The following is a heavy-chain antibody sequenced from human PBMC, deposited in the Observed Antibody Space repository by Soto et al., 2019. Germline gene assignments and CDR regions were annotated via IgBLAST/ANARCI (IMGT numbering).Heavy chain of an antibody. CDR1: GFTFSSYA. V-gene: IGHV3-30-3*01. CDR2: ISYDGSNK. Sequence: GGALRLSCAASGFTFSSYAMHWVRQALGKGLEWVAVISYDGSNKYYADSVKGRFTISRDNSKNTLYLQMNSLRAEDTAVYYCARDRPYRYWGQGTLVTVSS. J-gene: IGHJ4*02. CDR3: ARDRPYRY. D-gene: IGHD3-16*02.